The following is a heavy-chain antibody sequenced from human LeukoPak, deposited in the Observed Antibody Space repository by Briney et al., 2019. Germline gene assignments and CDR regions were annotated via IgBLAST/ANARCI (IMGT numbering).Heavy chain of an antibody. D-gene: IGHD6-13*01. J-gene: IGHJ4*02. CDR2: ISSRSSTK. CDR1: GFTFSDYS. CDR3: ARGSSPIDC. V-gene: IGHV3-48*01. Sequence: PGGPLRLSCAASGFTFSDYSMNWVRQAPGKGLEWVSDISSRSSTKYYADSMKGRFTISRDNAKNSLYLQMNSLRAEDTAIYYCARGSSPIDCWGQGTLVTVSS.